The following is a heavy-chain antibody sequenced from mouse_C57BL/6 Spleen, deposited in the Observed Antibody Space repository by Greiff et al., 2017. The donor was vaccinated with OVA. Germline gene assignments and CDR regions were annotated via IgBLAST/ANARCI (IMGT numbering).Heavy chain of an antibody. CDR1: GYTFTSYT. J-gene: IGHJ2*01. V-gene: IGHV1-4*01. D-gene: IGHD1-2*01. Sequence: VQLQQSGAELARPGASVKMSCTASGYTFTSYTMHWVQQRPGQGLEWIGYINPSSGYTKYNQKFKDKATLTADKSSSTAYMQLSSLTSEDSAVYYCARNYGLDVDDWGQGTTLTVAS. CDR3: ARNYGLDVDD. CDR2: INPSSGYT.